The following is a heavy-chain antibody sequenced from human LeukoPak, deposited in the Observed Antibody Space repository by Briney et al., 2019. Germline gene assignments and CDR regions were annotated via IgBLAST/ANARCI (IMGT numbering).Heavy chain of an antibody. CDR2: IKQDGSER. CDR1: GFTFSSYW. V-gene: IGHV3-7*01. CDR3: ARLIVGATKN. D-gene: IGHD1-26*01. Sequence: GGSLRLSCVASGFTFSSYWMSWVRQAPRKGLEWVATIKQDGSERYYVDSVKGRFTISRDNAKNSLYLQMNSLRAEDTAVYYCARLIVGATKNWGQGTLVTVSS. J-gene: IGHJ4*02.